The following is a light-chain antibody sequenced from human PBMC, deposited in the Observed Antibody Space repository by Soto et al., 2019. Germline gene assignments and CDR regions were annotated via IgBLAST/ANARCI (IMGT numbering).Light chain of an antibody. CDR1: SSDVGGYNY. CDR3: SSYTSSSTPYV. CDR2: EVS. J-gene: IGLJ1*01. V-gene: IGLV2-14*01. Sequence: QSALTQPASVSGSPGQSITISCTGTSSDVGGYNYVSWYQQHPGKAPKLMIYEVSNRPSGVSNRFSGSTSGNTASLTISGLQAEDEAEYYCSSYTSSSTPYVFGTGTKVTVL.